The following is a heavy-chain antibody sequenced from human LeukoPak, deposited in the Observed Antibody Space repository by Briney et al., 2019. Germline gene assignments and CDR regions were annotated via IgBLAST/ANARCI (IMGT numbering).Heavy chain of an antibody. J-gene: IGHJ4*02. CDR2: IYSGGST. D-gene: IGHD6-6*01. V-gene: IGHV3-66*01. CDR1: GFTVSSNY. CDR3: ARAHSSSAPYYFDY. Sequence: GGSLRLSCAASGFTVSSNYMSWVRQAPGKGLEWVSVIYSGGSTYYADSVKGRFTISRGNSKNTLYLQMNSLRAEDTAVYYCARAHSSSAPYYFDYWGQGTLVTVSS.